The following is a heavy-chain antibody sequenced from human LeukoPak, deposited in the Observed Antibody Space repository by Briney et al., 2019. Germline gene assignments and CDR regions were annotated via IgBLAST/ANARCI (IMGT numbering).Heavy chain of an antibody. V-gene: IGHV3-23*01. D-gene: IGHD2-15*01. CDR2: ISGGGGST. J-gene: IGHJ4*02. CDR1: GFTFTSYS. CDR3: TRDNPFGGH. Sequence: PGGSLRLSCAASGFTFTSYSMNWVRQAPGKGLEWVSTISGGGGSTYYADSVKGRFTISRDNSKNTLYLQVNSLRAEDTAVYYCTRDNPFGGHWGQGTLVTVSS.